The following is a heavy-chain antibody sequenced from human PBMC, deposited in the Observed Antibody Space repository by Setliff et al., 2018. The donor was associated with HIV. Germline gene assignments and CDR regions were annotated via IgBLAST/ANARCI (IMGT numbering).Heavy chain of an antibody. CDR1: AGSIRSSTYY. CDR3: IIAYSSGWLAPMGFDS. Sequence: SETLSLTCTVSAGSIRSSTYYWAWIRQPPGKGLEWIGTIYYSGSTYYNPSLKSRATISVDMSKNQFSLRLSSVTAADTAVYYCIIAYSSGWLAPMGFDSWGQGTLVNVSS. CDR2: IYYSGST. D-gene: IGHD6-19*01. V-gene: IGHV4-39*01. J-gene: IGHJ4*02.